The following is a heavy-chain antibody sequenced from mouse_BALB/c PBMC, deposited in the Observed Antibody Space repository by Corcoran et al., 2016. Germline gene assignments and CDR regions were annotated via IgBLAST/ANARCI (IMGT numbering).Heavy chain of an antibody. CDR1: GYSITSGYY. J-gene: IGHJ2*01. CDR2: ISYDGSN. V-gene: IGHV3-6*02. Sequence: DVQLQESGPGLVKPSPSLSLTCSVTGYSITSGYYWNWIRQFPGNKLEWMGYISYDGSNNYNPSLKNRISITRDTSKNQFFLKLNSVTTEDTATYYCARDRDFDYWGQGTTLTVSS. CDR3: ARDRDFDY.